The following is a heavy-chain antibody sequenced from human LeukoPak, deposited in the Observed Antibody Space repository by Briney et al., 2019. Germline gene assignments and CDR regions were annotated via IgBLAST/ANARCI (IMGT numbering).Heavy chain of an antibody. CDR1: GFTFSSYS. CDR3: ARGQAQYYYDLGY. CDR2: ISSSSSTI. Sequence: GRSLRLSCAASGFTFSSYSMNWVRQAPGKGLEWVSYISSSSSTIYYADSVKGRFTISRDNAKNSLYLQMNSLRAEDTAVYYCARGQAQYYYDLGYWGQGTLVTVSS. J-gene: IGHJ4*02. D-gene: IGHD3-22*01. V-gene: IGHV3-48*01.